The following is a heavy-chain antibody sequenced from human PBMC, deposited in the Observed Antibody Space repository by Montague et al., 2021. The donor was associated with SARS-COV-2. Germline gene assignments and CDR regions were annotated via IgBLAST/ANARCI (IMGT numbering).Heavy chain of an antibody. CDR3: ASHCGGGRCYFGMDD. V-gene: IGHV4-39*01. D-gene: IGHD2-15*01. CDR2: VYYSGAT. Sequence: SETLSLTCTVSGASISKSYFYWGWIRQPAGKGLEWIGNVYYSGATHYXXXLKRRLTSSVDTSKNQFSLNLSSVTAAATAVYYCASHCGGGRCYFGMDDWGQGTTVTVSS. CDR1: GASISKSYFY. J-gene: IGHJ6*02.